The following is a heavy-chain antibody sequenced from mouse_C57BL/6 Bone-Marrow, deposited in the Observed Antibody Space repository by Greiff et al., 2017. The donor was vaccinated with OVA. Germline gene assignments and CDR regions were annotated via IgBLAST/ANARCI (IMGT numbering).Heavy chain of an antibody. CDR3: QLGRGADY. J-gene: IGHJ2*01. D-gene: IGHD4-1*02. CDR2: INPNNGGT. CDR1: GYTFSDYY. Sequence: EVQLQQSGPELVKPGASVKISCKASGYTFSDYYMNWVKQSHGKSLEWIGDINPNNGGTSYNQKFKGKATLTVDKSSSTAYMELRSLTSEDSAVYYCQLGRGADYWGQGTTLTVSS. V-gene: IGHV1-26*01.